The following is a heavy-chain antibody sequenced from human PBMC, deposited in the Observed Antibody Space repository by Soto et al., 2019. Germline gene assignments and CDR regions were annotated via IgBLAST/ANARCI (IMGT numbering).Heavy chain of an antibody. J-gene: IGHJ6*02. CDR3: ARAYDFWSGPASWYGMDV. Sequence: PSETLSLTCTGSGGSISSYYWSWIRQPPGKGLEWIGYIYYSGSTNYNPSLKSRVTISVDTSKNQFSLKLSSVTAADTAVYYCARAYDFWSGPASWYGMDVWGQGTTVTVSS. CDR1: GGSISSYY. D-gene: IGHD3-3*01. CDR2: IYYSGST. V-gene: IGHV4-59*01.